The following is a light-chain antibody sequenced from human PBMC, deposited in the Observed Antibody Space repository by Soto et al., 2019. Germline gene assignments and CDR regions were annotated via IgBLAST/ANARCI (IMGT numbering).Light chain of an antibody. CDR3: QQRSHWL. Sequence: EIVLTQSPATLSLSPGERATLSCRASQSVSSYLAWYQQKPGQAPRLLIYDASARATGIPARFSGSGSETDFTLTISSLESEDFAVYYCQQRSHWLFGGGTKVEIK. CDR2: DAS. CDR1: QSVSSY. J-gene: IGKJ4*01. V-gene: IGKV3-11*01.